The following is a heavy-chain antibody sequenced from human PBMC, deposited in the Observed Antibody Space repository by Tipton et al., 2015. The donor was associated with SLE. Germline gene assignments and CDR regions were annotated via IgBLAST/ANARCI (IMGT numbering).Heavy chain of an antibody. CDR2: IYYSGST. CDR1: GGSISSYY. V-gene: IGHV4-59*01. Sequence: TLSLTCTVSGGSISSYYWSWIRQPPGKGLEWIGYIYYSGSTNYNPSLKSRVTISVDTSKNQFSLKLSSVTAADAAVDYCARVRGRGYFQHWGTGTLVTVSS. CDR3: ARVRGRGYFQH. J-gene: IGHJ1*01. D-gene: IGHD3-10*01.